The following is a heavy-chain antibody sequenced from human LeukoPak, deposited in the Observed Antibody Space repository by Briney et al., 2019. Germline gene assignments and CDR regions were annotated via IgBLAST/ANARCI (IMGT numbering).Heavy chain of an antibody. D-gene: IGHD1-26*01. J-gene: IGHJ4*02. CDR3: AREEEVRGSFVDY. CDR1: GYAFTGYY. V-gene: IGHV1-2*02. CDR2: INPNSGGT. Sequence: GASVKVSCKASGYAFTGYYMHWVRQAPGQGLEWMGWINPNSGGTNYAQKFQGRVTMTRDTSISTAYMELSRLRSDDTAVYYCAREEEVRGSFVDYWGQGTLVTVSS.